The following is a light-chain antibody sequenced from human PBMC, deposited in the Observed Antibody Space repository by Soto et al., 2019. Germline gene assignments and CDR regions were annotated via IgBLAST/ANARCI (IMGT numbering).Light chain of an antibody. V-gene: IGKV3-20*01. Sequence: EIVLTQSPGTLSLSPGERATLSCRTSQSVSSSYLAWYQQKPGQAPRLLIYGASCRATGIPDRFSGSGSGTDFTLTISRLEPEDFAVYYCQQYGRSWWTFGQGTKVEIK. J-gene: IGKJ1*01. CDR2: GAS. CDR3: QQYGRSWWT. CDR1: QSVSSSY.